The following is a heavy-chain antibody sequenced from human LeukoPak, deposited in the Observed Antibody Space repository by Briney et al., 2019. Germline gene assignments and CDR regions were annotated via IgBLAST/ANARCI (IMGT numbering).Heavy chain of an antibody. D-gene: IGHD2-15*01. V-gene: IGHV3-66*01. J-gene: IGHJ4*02. Sequence: PGGSLRLPCAASGFTVSSNSMSWVRQAPGKGLVWVSVIYTGGTTYYADSVKGRFTISRDDSKTSLYLQMNSLKTEDTAVYYCTRTEYCSAGRCYSDYFDSWGQGTLVTVSS. CDR1: GFTVSSNS. CDR3: TRTEYCSAGRCYSDYFDS. CDR2: IYTGGTT.